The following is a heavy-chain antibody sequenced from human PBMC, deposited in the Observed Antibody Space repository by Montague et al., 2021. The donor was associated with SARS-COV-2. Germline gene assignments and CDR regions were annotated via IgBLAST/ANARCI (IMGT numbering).Heavy chain of an antibody. Sequence: CAISGDSVSSKSVAWNWLRQSPSGGLEWLGRTYYRSKWDSDYAXXXKXXLVITPDTSKNQVSLQLNSVIPEDAAVYFCASSGITLTGLDAFDIWGQGTMVTVSS. J-gene: IGHJ3*02. CDR2: TYYRSKWDS. CDR1: GDSVSSKSVA. V-gene: IGHV6-1*01. D-gene: IGHD3-9*01. CDR3: ASSGITLTGLDAFDI.